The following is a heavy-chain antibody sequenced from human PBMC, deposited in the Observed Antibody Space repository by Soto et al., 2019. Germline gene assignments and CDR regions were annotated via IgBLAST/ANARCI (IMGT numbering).Heavy chain of an antibody. V-gene: IGHV1-18*01. J-gene: IGHJ6*02. D-gene: IGHD3-10*01. CDR1: GYTFTSYG. CDR2: ISAYNGNT. CDR3: ARAAMVRGVDVPDMDV. Sequence: QVQLVQSGAEVKKPGASVKVSCKASGYTFTSYGISWVRQAPGQGLEWMGWISAYNGNTNYAQKLQGRVTMTTDTSTSTAYMVLRSLRSDDTAVYYCARAAMVRGVDVPDMDVWGQGTTVTVSS.